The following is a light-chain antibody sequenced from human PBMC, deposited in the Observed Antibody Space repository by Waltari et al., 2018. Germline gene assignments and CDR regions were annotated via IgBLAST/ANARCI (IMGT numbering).Light chain of an antibody. CDR1: QRISNNY. J-gene: IGKJ4*01. CDR3: QQYGDSLT. Sequence: ESVLTQSPATLSLSSGERATLSCRASQRISNNYLAWYQQKPGQAPRLLIYGASSRATGIPDRFSGSGSGTDFTLTISRLEPEDFAVYFCQQYGDSLTFGGGTKVEIK. V-gene: IGKV3-20*01. CDR2: GAS.